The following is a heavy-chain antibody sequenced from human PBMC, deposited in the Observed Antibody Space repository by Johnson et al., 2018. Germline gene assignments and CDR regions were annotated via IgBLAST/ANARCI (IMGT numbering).Heavy chain of an antibody. D-gene: IGHD2-8*01. Sequence: QVQLVQSGAEVKKPGASVKVSCQASGYTFTSYDINWVRQATGQGLEWMGWMNPNSGNSGYAQKFQDRVTMTRNTSIRTAYMELSSLRSEDTAVYFCARFVPLSGMDVWGQGTTVTVSS. CDR1: GYTFTSYD. CDR2: MNPNSGNS. J-gene: IGHJ6*02. V-gene: IGHV1-8*01. CDR3: ARFVPLSGMDV.